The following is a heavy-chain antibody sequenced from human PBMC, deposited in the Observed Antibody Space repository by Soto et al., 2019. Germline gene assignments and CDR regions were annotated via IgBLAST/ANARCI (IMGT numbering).Heavy chain of an antibody. CDR2: ISGSGANT. CDR1: GFTFSGYA. J-gene: IGHJ6*02. CDR3: AKSPDFYYDGMDV. V-gene: IGHV3-23*01. Sequence: EVQLLESGGGLVQPGGSQRLSCAASGFTFSGYAMTWVRQAPGKGLEWVSSISGSGANTYHADSVKGRFTISRDNSKNTLSLQMTSLRADDTAVYYCAKSPDFYYDGMDVWGQGTTVTVSS.